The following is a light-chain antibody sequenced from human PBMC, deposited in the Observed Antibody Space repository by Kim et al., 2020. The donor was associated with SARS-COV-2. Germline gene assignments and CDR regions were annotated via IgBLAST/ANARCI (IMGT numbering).Light chain of an antibody. CDR1: QSVRNSY. CDR2: DTS. CDR3: QHYGSSPRLT. V-gene: IGKV3-20*01. Sequence: EIVLTQSPGTLSLSPGERATLSCRASQSVRNSYVAWYQQKPDQAPRLLIHDTSIRATGISYRFSGSGSGTDFTLIISRLEPEDFALYYCQHYGSSPRLTFGGGTKVDIK. J-gene: IGKJ4*01.